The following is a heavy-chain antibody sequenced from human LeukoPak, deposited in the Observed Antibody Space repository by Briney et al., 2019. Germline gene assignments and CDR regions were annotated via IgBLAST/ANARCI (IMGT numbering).Heavy chain of an antibody. CDR2: ISTSSSYT. CDR3: GREDHYAMDV. Sequence: GGSLRLSCAASGFTFGDYSMSWIRQAPGKGLEWVSYISTSSSYTNYADSVKGRFTISRDNAKNTLFLQMNSLRAEDTAVYYCGREDHYAMDVWGQGTTVTVSS. V-gene: IGHV3-11*06. CDR1: GFTFGDYS. J-gene: IGHJ6*02.